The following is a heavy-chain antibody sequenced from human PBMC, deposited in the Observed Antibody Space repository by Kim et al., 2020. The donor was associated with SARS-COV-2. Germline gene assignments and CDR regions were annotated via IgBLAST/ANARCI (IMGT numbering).Heavy chain of an antibody. V-gene: IGHV3-9*02. CDR3: AKMGAVKSYFFYGMDV. CDR1: GFISGDYV. Sequence: GGSLRLSCAASGFISGDYVMHWVRQAPGKGLEWVSGINWNSGSMGYADSVKGRFTISRDNANKSLYLQMNSLRPEDTALYYCAKMGAVKSYFFYGMDVWGQGTTVTVSS. CDR2: INWNSGSM. J-gene: IGHJ6*02. D-gene: IGHD1-26*01.